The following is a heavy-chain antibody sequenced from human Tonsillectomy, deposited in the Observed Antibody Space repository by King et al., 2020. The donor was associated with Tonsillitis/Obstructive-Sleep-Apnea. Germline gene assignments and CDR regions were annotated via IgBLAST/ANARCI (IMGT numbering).Heavy chain of an antibody. J-gene: IGHJ4*02. CDR1: GITFSIYA. CDR2: ISGGGGST. CDR3: AKAMVQGIIITIFDY. V-gene: IGHV3-23*04. Sequence: VQLVESGGGLVQPGGSLRLSCAASGITFSIYAMSWVRQAPGKGLEWVSTISGGGGSTYYADSVKGRFTISRDNSKNTLYLQMNSLRAEDTAVYYCAKAMVQGIIITIFDYWGQGTLVTVSS. D-gene: IGHD3-10*01.